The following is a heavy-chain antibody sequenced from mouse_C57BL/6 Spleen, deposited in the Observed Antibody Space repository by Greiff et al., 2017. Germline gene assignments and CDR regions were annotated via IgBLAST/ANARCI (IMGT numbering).Heavy chain of an antibody. CDR2: IDPENGDT. V-gene: IGHV14-4*01. J-gene: IGHJ2*01. CDR1: GFNIKDDY. CDR3: TTWDYDGGDY. Sequence: EVQGVESGAELVRPGASVKLSCTASGFNIKDDYMHWVKQRPEQGLEWIGWIDPENGDTEYASKFQGKATITADTSSNTAYLQLSSLTSEDTAVYYCTTWDYDGGDYWGQGTTLTVSS. D-gene: IGHD2-4*01.